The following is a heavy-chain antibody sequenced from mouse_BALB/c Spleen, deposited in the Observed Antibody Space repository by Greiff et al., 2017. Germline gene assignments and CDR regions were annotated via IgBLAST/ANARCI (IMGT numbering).Heavy chain of an antibody. CDR3: ARNWEYAMDY. CDR2: IDPYDSET. CDR1: GYTFTSYW. V-gene: IGHV1-74*01. D-gene: IGHD4-1*01. J-gene: IGHJ4*01. Sequence: QQSCKASGYTFTSYWMNWVKQRPEQGLEWIGRIDPYDSETHYNQKFKDKAILTVDKSSSTAYMQLSSLTSEDSAVYYCARNWEYAMDYWGQGTSVTVSS.